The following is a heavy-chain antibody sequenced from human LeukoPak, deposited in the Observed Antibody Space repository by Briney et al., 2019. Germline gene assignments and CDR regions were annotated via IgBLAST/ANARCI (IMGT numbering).Heavy chain of an antibody. CDR2: INPNSGGT. V-gene: IGHV1-2*02. CDR3: ARDGAVAGTAYPEY. Sequence: ASVKVSCKASGYTFTGYYMHWVRQAPAQGLEWMGWINPNSGGTNYAQKFQGRVTMTRDTSISTAYMELSRLTSDDAAVYYCARDGAVAGTAYPEYWGQGTLVTVSS. J-gene: IGHJ4*02. CDR1: GYTFTGYY. D-gene: IGHD6-19*01.